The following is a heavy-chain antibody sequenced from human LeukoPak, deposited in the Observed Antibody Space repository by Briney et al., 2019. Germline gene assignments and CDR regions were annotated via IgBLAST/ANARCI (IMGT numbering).Heavy chain of an antibody. J-gene: IGHJ3*02. CDR1: GDSISSSSSY. D-gene: IGHD3-22*01. CDR3: ARGDYYDSSGYPSNPDAFDI. V-gene: IGHV4-39*07. Sequence: SETLSLTCTVSGDSISSSSSYWGWIRQPPGEGLEWIGSIYYSGSTYYNTSLKSRVTISVDTSKNQFSLKLSSVTAADTAVYYCARGDYYDSSGYPSNPDAFDIWGQGTMVTVSS. CDR2: IYYSGST.